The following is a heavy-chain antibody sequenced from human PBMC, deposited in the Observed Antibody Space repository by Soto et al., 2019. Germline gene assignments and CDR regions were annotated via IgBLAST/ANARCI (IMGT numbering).Heavy chain of an antibody. CDR3: AREGGSYDSGGFLIRGAFDV. D-gene: IGHD3-22*01. CDR2: THHRGNT. Sequence: SETLSLTCTVSGGSISSGDYYWNWIRQRPEKGLEWIGSTHHRGNTYYSPSLESRVSISTDTSQNQFSLRLTSVTDADTAVYYCAREGGSYDSGGFLIRGAFDVWGQGTTVTVSS. V-gene: IGHV4-31*03. CDR1: GGSISSGDYY. J-gene: IGHJ3*01.